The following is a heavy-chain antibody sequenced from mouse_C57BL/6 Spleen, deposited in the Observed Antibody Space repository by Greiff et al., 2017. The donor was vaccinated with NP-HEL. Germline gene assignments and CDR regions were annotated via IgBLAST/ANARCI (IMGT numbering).Heavy chain of an antibody. CDR1: GYTFTSYW. Sequence: VQLQQPGAELVKPGASVKLSCKASGYTFTSYWMHWVKQRPGQGLEWIGMIHPNSGSTNYNEKFKSKATLTVDKSSSTAYMQLSSLTSEDSAVYYCARASYYGSIYWYFDVWGTGTTVTVSS. J-gene: IGHJ1*03. CDR2: IHPNSGST. CDR3: ARASYYGSIYWYFDV. D-gene: IGHD1-1*01. V-gene: IGHV1-64*01.